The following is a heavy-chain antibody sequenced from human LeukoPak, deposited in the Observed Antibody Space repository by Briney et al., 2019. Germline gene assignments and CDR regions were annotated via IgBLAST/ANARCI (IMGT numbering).Heavy chain of an antibody. Sequence: AGGSLRLSCAASGFTFSSYAMSWVRQAPGKGLEWVSAISGSGGSTYYADSVKGRFTISRDNSKNTLYLQMNSLRVEDTAVYYCAKAGYSYGTFDYWGQGTLVTVSS. CDR2: ISGSGGST. CDR3: AKAGYSYGTFDY. J-gene: IGHJ4*02. D-gene: IGHD5-18*01. CDR1: GFTFSSYA. V-gene: IGHV3-23*01.